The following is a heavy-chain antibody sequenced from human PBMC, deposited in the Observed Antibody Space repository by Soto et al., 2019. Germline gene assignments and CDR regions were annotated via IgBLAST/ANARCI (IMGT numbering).Heavy chain of an antibody. Sequence: SVKVSCKASGGTFSSYAISWVRQAPGQGLEWMGGIIPIFGTANYAQKFQGRVTITADESTSTAYMELSSLRSEDTAVYYCASFMTTVVTWNFDYWGQGTLVTVSS. CDR2: IIPIFGTA. D-gene: IGHD4-17*01. CDR1: GGTFSSYA. J-gene: IGHJ4*02. V-gene: IGHV1-69*13. CDR3: ASFMTTVVTWNFDY.